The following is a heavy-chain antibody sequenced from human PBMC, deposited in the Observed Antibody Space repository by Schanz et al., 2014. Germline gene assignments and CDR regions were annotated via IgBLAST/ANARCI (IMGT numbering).Heavy chain of an antibody. CDR1: GFTFSSYA. CDR2: ISNDGSIK. D-gene: IGHD1-26*01. Sequence: QVQLLQSGGGVVQPGRSLRLSCEASGFTFSSYAMHWVRQAPGKGLEWVALISNDGSIKYYADSVEGRFTISRDNSRNTLYLQMNSLRTEDTAVYYCASPSRYSGCGPYFDIWGQGTLVTVSS. CDR3: ASPSRYSGCGPYFDI. V-gene: IGHV3-30-3*01. J-gene: IGHJ4*02.